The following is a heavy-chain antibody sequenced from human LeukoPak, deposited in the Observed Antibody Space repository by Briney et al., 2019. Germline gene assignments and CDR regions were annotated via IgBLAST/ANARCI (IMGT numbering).Heavy chain of an antibody. CDR3: AVGGYSSSSVPFDY. CDR1: GGSISSYY. Sequence: SETLSLTCTVSGGSISSYYWSWIRQPPGKGLEWIGYIYYSGSTNYNPSLKSRVTISVDTSKNQFSLKLSSVTAADTAVYYCAVGGYSSSSVPFDYWGQGTLVTVSS. V-gene: IGHV4-59*01. CDR2: IYYSGST. J-gene: IGHJ4*02. D-gene: IGHD6-6*01.